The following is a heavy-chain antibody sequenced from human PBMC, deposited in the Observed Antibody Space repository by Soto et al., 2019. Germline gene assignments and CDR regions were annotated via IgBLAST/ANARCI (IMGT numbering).Heavy chain of an antibody. CDR3: AMEVDTAMVQDDY. CDR2: ISAYNGNT. J-gene: IGHJ4*02. Sequence: QVQLVQSGAEVKKPGASVKVSCKASGYTFTSYGISWLRQAPGQGLEWMGWISAYNGNTNYAQKLQGRVTMTTDTSTSIAYMELRSLRSADSAVYFCAMEVDTAMVQDDYWGQGTPVTVSS. D-gene: IGHD5-18*01. V-gene: IGHV1-18*01. CDR1: GYTFTSYG.